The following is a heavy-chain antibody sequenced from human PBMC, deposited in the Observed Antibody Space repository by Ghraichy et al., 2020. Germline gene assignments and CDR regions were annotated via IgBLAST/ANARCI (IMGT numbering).Heavy chain of an antibody. J-gene: IGHJ3*02. CDR1: GGSISSYY. D-gene: IGHD3-16*01. CDR3: ARDRDYDYISYAFDI. Sequence: SETLSLTCTVSGGSISSYYWSWIRQPPGKGLEWIGYIYYSGSTNYNPSLKSRVTISVDTSKNQFSLKLSSVTAADTAVYYCARDRDYDYISYAFDIWGQGTMVTVSS. CDR2: IYYSGST. V-gene: IGHV4-59*01.